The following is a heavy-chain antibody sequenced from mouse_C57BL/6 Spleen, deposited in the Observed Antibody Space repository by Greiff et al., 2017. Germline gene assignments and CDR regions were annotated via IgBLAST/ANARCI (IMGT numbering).Heavy chain of an antibody. Sequence: VKLMESGAELVRPGASVTLSCKASGYTFTDYEMHWVKQTPVHGLEWIGAIDPETGGTAYNQKFKGKAILTADKSSSTAYMELRSLTSEDSAVYYCTRYGNPSSDYAMDYWGQGTSVTVSS. CDR2: IDPETGGT. CDR3: TRYGNPSSDYAMDY. J-gene: IGHJ4*01. D-gene: IGHD2-1*01. CDR1: GYTFTDYE. V-gene: IGHV1-15*01.